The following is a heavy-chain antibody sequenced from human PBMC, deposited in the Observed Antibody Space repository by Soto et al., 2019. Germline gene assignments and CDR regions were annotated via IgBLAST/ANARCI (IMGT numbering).Heavy chain of an antibody. CDR2: ISAYNGNT. Sequence: ASVKVSCKASGYTFTSYGISWVRQAPGQGLEWMGWISAYNGNTNYAQKLQGRVTMTTDTSTSTAYMGLRSLRSDDTAVYYCARGNYGGNSDGTNYYYYGMDVWGQGTTVTVSS. D-gene: IGHD2-21*02. CDR1: GYTFTSYG. V-gene: IGHV1-18*01. J-gene: IGHJ6*02. CDR3: ARGNYGGNSDGTNYYYYGMDV.